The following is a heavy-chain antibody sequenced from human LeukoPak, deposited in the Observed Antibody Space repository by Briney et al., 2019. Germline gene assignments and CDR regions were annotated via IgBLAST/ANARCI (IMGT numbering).Heavy chain of an antibody. Sequence: SVKVSCKASGGTFNTYSISWVRQAPGQGLEWMGSIIPMFAATDYAQKFQGRVTITTDESTTTAYMELNSLRSEDTAVYFCARDDPFYYNISGGDLTWGQGTMVTISS. D-gene: IGHD3-22*01. V-gene: IGHV1-69*05. CDR3: ARDDPFYYNISGGDLT. J-gene: IGHJ3*01. CDR2: IIPMFAAT. CDR1: GGTFNTYS.